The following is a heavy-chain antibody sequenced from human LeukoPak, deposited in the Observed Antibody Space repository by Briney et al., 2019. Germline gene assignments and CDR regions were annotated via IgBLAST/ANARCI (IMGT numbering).Heavy chain of an antibody. V-gene: IGHV3-30*03. J-gene: IGHJ4*02. CDR3: ARGHWQVEV. CDR1: GFTFSSYA. Sequence: GGSLRLSCAASGFTFSSYAMSWVRQAPGKGLEWVAVISYDGSNKYYADSVKGRFTISRDNSKNTLYLQMNTLRAEDTAVYYCARGHWQVEVWGQGALVTVSS. CDR2: ISYDGSNK. D-gene: IGHD1-1*01.